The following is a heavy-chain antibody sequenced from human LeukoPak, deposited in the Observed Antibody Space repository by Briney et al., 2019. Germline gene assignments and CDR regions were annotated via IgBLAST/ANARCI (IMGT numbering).Heavy chain of an antibody. CDR2: IYYSGST. J-gene: IGHJ4*02. CDR3: ARRLRDYGSGD. Sequence: SETLSLTCTVSGDSISSSRYYWDWIRQPPGKGLEWIGNIYYSGSTDYNSSLKSRVTISVDTTKNQFSLKLSSVTAADTAVYYCARRLRDYGSGDWGQGTLVTVSS. D-gene: IGHD3-10*01. CDR1: GDSISSSRYY. V-gene: IGHV4-39*01.